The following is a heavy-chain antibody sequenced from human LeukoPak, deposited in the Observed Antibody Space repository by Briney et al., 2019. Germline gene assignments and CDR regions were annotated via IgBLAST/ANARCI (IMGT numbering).Heavy chain of an antibody. CDR2: ISGSGGET. Sequence: GSLVLSCAASGFPFSSYAMSWVRAAPGKGLEWVSVISGSGGETFYADSVKGRFTISRDTSKNTVYLEMNSLRVEDTAEYYCAKGNTASCYSGLDYWGQGTLVSVSS. V-gene: IGHV3-23*01. J-gene: IGHJ4*02. D-gene: IGHD2-2*01. CDR3: AKGNTASCYSGLDY. CDR1: GFPFSSYA.